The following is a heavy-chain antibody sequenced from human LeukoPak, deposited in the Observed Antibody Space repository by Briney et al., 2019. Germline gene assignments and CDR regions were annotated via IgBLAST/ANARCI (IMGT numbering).Heavy chain of an antibody. Sequence: GGSLRLSCAASGFTFSSYAMSWVRQAPGKGLEWVSTISGSGGSTYYADSVKGRFTISRDNSKNTLYLQMNSLRAEDTAVYYCAKDYGGSYSACGCWDQGTLVAVSS. CDR2: ISGSGGST. V-gene: IGHV3-23*01. D-gene: IGHD1-26*01. CDR1: GFTFSSYA. J-gene: IGHJ4*02. CDR3: AKDYGGSYSACGC.